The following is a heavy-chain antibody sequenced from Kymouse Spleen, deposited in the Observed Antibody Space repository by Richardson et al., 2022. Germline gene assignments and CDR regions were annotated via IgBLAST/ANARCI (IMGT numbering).Heavy chain of an antibody. Sequence: QVQLQQWGAGLLKPSETLSLTCAVYGGSFSGYYWSWIRQPPGKGLEWIGEINHSGSTNYNPSLKSRVTISVDTSKNQFSLKLSSVTAADTAVYYCARGPDDYSSPWYFDLWGRGTLVTVSS. CDR1: GGSFSGYY. D-gene: IGHD4-11,IGHD4-11*01. CDR2: INHSGST. CDR3: ARGPDDYSSPWYFDL. V-gene: IGHV4-34*01. J-gene: IGHJ2*01.